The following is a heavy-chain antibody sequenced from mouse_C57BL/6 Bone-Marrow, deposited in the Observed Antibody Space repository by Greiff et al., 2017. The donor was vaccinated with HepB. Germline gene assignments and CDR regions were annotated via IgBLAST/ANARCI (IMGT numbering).Heavy chain of an antibody. J-gene: IGHJ2*01. Sequence: QVHVKQSGAELVQPGASVKLSCKASGFTFTSYWMHWVKQRPGRGLEWIGRIDTNCGGTKYNEKFKSKATLTADKPSSTACMQLSSLTSEDSAVYYCASGYYFDYWGQGTTLTVSS. V-gene: IGHV1-72*01. CDR3: ASGYYFDY. CDR1: GFTFTSYW. CDR2: IDTNCGGT.